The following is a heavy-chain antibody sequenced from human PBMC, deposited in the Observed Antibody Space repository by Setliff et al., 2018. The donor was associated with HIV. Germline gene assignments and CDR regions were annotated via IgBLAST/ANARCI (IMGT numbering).Heavy chain of an antibody. CDR2: INANGGST. CDR1: GYTFTNYD. CDR3: ARVAVPGLAYFPH. Sequence: ASVKVSCKASGYTFTNYDINWVRQAPGQGLEWMGIINANGGSTSYAQKFQGRVTITRDTSTNTVYMEMSGLRSEDTAVFYCARVAVPGLAYFPHWGQGTLVTVSS. J-gene: IGHJ1*01. V-gene: IGHV1-46*01. D-gene: IGHD6-19*01.